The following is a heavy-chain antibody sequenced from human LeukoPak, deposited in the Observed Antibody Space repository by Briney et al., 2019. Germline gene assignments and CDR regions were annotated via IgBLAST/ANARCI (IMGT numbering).Heavy chain of an antibody. V-gene: IGHV3-9*01. CDR1: GFTFDDYA. D-gene: IGHD5-18*01. Sequence: PGRSLRLSCAASGFTFDDYAMHWVRQAPGKGLEWVSGISWNSGSIGYADSVKGRFTISRDNAKNSLYLQMNSLRAEDTALYYCAKDHEDTAMAVYGMDVWGQGTTVTVSS. CDR3: AKDHEDTAMAVYGMDV. CDR2: ISWNSGSI. J-gene: IGHJ6*02.